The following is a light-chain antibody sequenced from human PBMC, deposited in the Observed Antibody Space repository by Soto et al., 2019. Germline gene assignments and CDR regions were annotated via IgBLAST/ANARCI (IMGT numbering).Light chain of an antibody. CDR2: EVS. Sequence: QSVLTQPASVSGSPGQSITISCTGTSNDDGGYNYVSWYQQHPGKAPQLMIYEVSNRPSGVSNRFSGSKSGNTASLTISGLQAEDEAEYYCSSYTTSSTLDVFGTGTKLTVL. V-gene: IGLV2-14*01. CDR1: SNDDGGYNY. J-gene: IGLJ1*01. CDR3: SSYTTSSTLDV.